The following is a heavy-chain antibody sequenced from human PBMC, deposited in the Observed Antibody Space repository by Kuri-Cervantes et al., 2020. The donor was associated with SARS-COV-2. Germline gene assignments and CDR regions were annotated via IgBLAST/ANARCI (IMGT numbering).Heavy chain of an antibody. CDR1: GFTFSSYG. Sequence: GGSLRLSCAASGFTFSSYGMNWVRQAPGKGLEWVSYISSSSSTIYYADSVKGRFTISRDNAKNSLYLQMNSLRDEDTAVYYCARENQGNYYDSSGYYHYYYYGMDVWGQGTTVTVSS. V-gene: IGHV3-48*02. CDR2: ISSSSSTI. D-gene: IGHD3-22*01. J-gene: IGHJ6*02. CDR3: ARENQGNYYDSSGYYHYYYYGMDV.